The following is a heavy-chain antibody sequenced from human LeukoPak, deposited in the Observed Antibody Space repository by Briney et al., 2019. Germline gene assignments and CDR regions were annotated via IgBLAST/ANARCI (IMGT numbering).Heavy chain of an antibody. CDR3: ARHRYYYRSGSYYGAPYYMDV. CDR2: IYYSGST. J-gene: IGHJ6*03. V-gene: IGHV4-39*01. CDR1: GASISSRSYY. D-gene: IGHD3-10*01. Sequence: SETLSLTCTVSGASISSRSYYWGWIRQPPGKGLEWIGSIYYSGSTYYNPSLKSRVTISVDTSKNQFSLKLSSVTAADTAVYYCARHRYYYRSGSYYGAPYYMDVWGKGTTVTISS.